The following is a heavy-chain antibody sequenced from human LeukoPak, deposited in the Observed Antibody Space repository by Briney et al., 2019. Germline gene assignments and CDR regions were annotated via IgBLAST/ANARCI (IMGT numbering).Heavy chain of an antibody. D-gene: IGHD1-1*01. CDR1: GYTFTNYY. CDR2: ISPSGGST. J-gene: IGHJ4*02. Sequence: ASVKVSYKASGYTFTNYYMHWVRQAPGQGLEWMGIISPSGGSTSYAQKFQGRVTMTRDTSTGTVYMEPSSLRSEDTAVYYCARELTTGMYFFDYWGQGTLVTVSS. CDR3: ARELTTGMYFFDY. V-gene: IGHV1-46*01.